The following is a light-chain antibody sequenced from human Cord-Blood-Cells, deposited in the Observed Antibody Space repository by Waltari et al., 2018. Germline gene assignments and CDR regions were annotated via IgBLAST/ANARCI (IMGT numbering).Light chain of an antibody. V-gene: IGKV1-5*01. CDR3: QQYNSYPLT. CDR2: DAS. J-gene: IGKJ4*01. Sequence: DIQMTQSPSTLSASVGDRVTITCRASQSISSWLAWYQQKPGKAPKLLIYDASSLESGVPARFSGSGAGTEFTLTISSLQPDDFATYYCQQYNSYPLTFGGGTKVEIK. CDR1: QSISSW.